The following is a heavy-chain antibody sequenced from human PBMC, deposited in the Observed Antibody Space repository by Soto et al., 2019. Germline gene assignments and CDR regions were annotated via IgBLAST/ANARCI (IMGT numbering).Heavy chain of an antibody. CDR1: GFTVSSNY. Sequence: GGSLRLSCAASGFTVSSNYMSWVRQAPGMGLEWVSVIYSGGSTYYADSVKGRFTISRDNSKNTLYLQMNSLRAEDTAVYYCARDPGCSSTSCYYYYGMDVWGQGTTVTVSS. J-gene: IGHJ6*02. CDR2: IYSGGST. D-gene: IGHD2-2*01. CDR3: ARDPGCSSTSCYYYYGMDV. V-gene: IGHV3-66*01.